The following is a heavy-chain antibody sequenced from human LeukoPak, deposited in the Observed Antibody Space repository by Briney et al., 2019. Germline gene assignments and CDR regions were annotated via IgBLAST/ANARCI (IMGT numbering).Heavy chain of an antibody. V-gene: IGHV4-59*01. CDR1: GGSISSYY. J-gene: IGHJ4*02. D-gene: IGHD6-19*01. CDR2: IYYSGST. Sequence: PSETLSLTCTVSGGSISSYYWSWFRQPPGKGLEWIGYIYYSGSTNYNPSLKSRVTISVDTSKNQFSLKLSSVTAADTAVYYCARQAVADLYYFDYWGQGTLVTVSS. CDR3: ARQAVADLYYFDY.